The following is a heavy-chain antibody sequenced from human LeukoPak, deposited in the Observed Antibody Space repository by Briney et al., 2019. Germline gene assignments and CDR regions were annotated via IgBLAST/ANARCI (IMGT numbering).Heavy chain of an antibody. CDR2: ISSNGGST. CDR3: ARGELQDDDRSDY. CDR1: GFTFSSYA. D-gene: IGHD1-26*01. J-gene: IGHJ4*02. Sequence: GGSLRLSCAASGFTFSSYAMHWVRQAPGKGLEYVSAISSNGGSTYYANSVKGRFTISRDNSKNTLYLQMGSLRAEDMAVYYCARGELQDDDRSDYWGQGTLVTVSS. V-gene: IGHV3-64*01.